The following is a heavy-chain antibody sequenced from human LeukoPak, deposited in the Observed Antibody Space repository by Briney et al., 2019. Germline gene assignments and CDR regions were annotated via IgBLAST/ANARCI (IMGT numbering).Heavy chain of an antibody. Sequence: GGSLRLSCAASGFTFSSYAMSWVRQAPGKGLEWVSAISGSGGSTYYADSVKGRFTISRDNSKNTLYLQMNSLRAEDTAVYYCALRGSGSCFGYWGQGTLVTVSS. CDR3: ALRGSGSCFGY. J-gene: IGHJ4*02. D-gene: IGHD1-26*01. CDR2: ISGSGGST. CDR1: GFTFSSYA. V-gene: IGHV3-23*01.